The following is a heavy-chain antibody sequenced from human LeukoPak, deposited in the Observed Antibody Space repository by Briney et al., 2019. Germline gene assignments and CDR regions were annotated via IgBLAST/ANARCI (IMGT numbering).Heavy chain of an antibody. J-gene: IGHJ6*02. V-gene: IGHV1-69*01. CDR1: GGTFSSYA. Sequence: SVKVSCKASGGTFSSYAISWVRQAPGQGLEWMGGIIPIFGTANYAQKFQGRVTITADESTSTAYMELGSLRSEDTAVYYCARGPYYYDSSGQYYYYYYYGMDVWGQGTTVTVSS. CDR2: IIPIFGTA. D-gene: IGHD3-22*01. CDR3: ARGPYYYDSSGQYYYYYYYGMDV.